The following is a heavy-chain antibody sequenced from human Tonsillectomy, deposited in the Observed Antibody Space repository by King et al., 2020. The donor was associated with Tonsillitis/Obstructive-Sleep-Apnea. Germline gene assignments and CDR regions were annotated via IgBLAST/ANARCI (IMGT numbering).Heavy chain of an antibody. Sequence: VQLVESGGGVVQPGRSLRLSCAASGFTFSRYGVHWVRQAPGEGLEWVSVISSDGSYKYYADSVKGRFTISRDNSKNTLYLQMNSLRAEDTAVYYCAKALWGYCSSTSCSKGMDVWGQGTTVTVSS. CDR1: GFTFSRYG. J-gene: IGHJ6*02. D-gene: IGHD2-2*01. CDR2: ISSDGSYK. CDR3: AKALWGYCSSTSCSKGMDV. V-gene: IGHV3-30*18.